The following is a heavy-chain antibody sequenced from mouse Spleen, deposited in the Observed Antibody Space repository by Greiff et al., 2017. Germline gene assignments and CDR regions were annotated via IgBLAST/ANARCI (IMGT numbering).Heavy chain of an antibody. CDR2: INPSNGRT. J-gene: IGHJ4*01. Sequence: VQLQQPGAELVRPGASVKLSCKASGYTFTSYWINWVKQRPGQGLEWIGEINPSNGRTNYNEKFKSKATLTVDKSSSTAYMQLSSLTSEDSAVYYCARFGNWGYAMDYWGQGTSVTVSS. CDR1: GYTFTSYW. V-gene: IGHV1S81*02. CDR3: ARFGNWGYAMDY. D-gene: IGHD2-1*01.